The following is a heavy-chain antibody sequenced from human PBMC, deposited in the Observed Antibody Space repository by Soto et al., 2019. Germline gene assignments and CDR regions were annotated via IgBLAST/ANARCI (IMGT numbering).Heavy chain of an antibody. D-gene: IGHD2-2*01. CDR1: GFTFSRYA. CDR3: AKATFIVVVPDAFNWFDP. CDR2: ISGSGGST. J-gene: IGHJ5*02. V-gene: IGHV3-23*01. Sequence: LILSCAGSGFTFSRYAMSWFRQAPVKGLEWVSAISGSGGSTYYADSVKGRFTISRDNSKNTLYLQMNSLRAEDTAVYYCAKATFIVVVPDAFNWFDPWGQGTLVTVSS.